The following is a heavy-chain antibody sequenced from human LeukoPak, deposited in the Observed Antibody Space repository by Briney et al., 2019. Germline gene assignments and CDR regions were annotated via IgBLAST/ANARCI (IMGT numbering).Heavy chain of an antibody. CDR3: ARARYGDYVEFDY. J-gene: IGHJ4*02. Sequence: SETLSHTCVVSGGSICRYLWSWLWPPAGEGLEWIGRIYTNGSTNYNPSHNSRVTMSVDTSKNQFSLKLSSVTAADTAVYYCARARYGDYVEFDYWGQGTLVTVSS. D-gene: IGHD4-17*01. CDR1: GGSICRYL. V-gene: IGHV4-4*07. CDR2: IYTNGST.